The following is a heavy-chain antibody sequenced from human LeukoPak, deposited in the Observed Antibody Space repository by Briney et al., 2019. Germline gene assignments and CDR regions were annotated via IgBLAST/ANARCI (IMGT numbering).Heavy chain of an antibody. CDR1: GYTFTSYA. D-gene: IGHD3-22*01. Sequence: GASVKVSCKASGYTFTSYAMHWVRPAPGQRLEWMGWINAGNGNTKYSQKFQGRVTITRDTSASTAYMELSSLRSEDTAVYYCARGQYYYDSSGYYYREDYWGQGTLVTVSS. CDR2: INAGNGNT. CDR3: ARGQYYYDSSGYYYREDY. J-gene: IGHJ4*02. V-gene: IGHV1-3*01.